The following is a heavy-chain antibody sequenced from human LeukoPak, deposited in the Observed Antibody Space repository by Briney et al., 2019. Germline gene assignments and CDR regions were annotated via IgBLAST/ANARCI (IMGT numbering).Heavy chain of an antibody. V-gene: IGHV1-2*02. CDR1: GYTFTGYH. D-gene: IGHD6-25*01. Sequence: ASVKVSCKASGYTFTGYHIHWVRQAPGQVLEWMGWINPNGGGTNFGPKFHGRVSMTRDTSVNTVYMELNSLRSDDTAVYFCARGSSSVYYYYYMDVWGKGTTVTVSS. CDR3: ARGSSSVYYYYYMDV. J-gene: IGHJ6*03. CDR2: INPNGGGT.